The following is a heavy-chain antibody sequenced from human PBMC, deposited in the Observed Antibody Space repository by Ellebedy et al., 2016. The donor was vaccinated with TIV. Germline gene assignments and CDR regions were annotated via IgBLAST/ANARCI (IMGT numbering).Heavy chain of an antibody. Sequence: GESLKISCAASGLSFSDYSMNWVRQAPGKGLEWVSSISRSTYHLYYAGSVKGRFTISRDNSKNTLYLQMNSMRVEDTAVYFCARYSGKGHNYGNSVDYWGPGTLVTVSS. D-gene: IGHD3-10*01. CDR2: ISRSTYHL. CDR3: ARYSGKGHNYGNSVDY. V-gene: IGHV3-21*01. CDR1: GLSFSDYS. J-gene: IGHJ4*02.